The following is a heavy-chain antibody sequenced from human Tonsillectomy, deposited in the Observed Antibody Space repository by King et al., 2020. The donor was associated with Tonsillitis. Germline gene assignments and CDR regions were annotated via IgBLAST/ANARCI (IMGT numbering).Heavy chain of an antibody. Sequence: VQLVESGGGVVQPGGSLRLSCAASGFIFSLYGMHWVRQAPGKGLEWVAYIRYHGSDKYYADSVKGRFTISRDNSENTLYLQMSSLRPEDTAVYYCAKVVPALIVGVTDPFDSWGQGTLVTVSS. D-gene: IGHD1-26*01. CDR1: GFIFSLYG. CDR3: AKVVPALIVGVTDPFDS. J-gene: IGHJ4*02. V-gene: IGHV3-30*02. CDR2: IRYHGSDK.